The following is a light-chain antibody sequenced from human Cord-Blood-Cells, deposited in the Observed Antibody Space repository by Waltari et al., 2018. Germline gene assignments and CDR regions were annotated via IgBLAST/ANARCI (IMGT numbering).Light chain of an antibody. CDR2: EVS. Sequence: QSALTQPPSASGSPGQSVTIPCTGTSSDVGGYNYVSWDQQHPGKAPKLMIYEVSKRPSGVPDRFSGSKSGNTASLTVSGLQAEDEADYYCSSYAGSNNVVFGGGTKLTVL. CDR1: SSDVGGYNY. CDR3: SSYAGSNNVV. J-gene: IGLJ2*01. V-gene: IGLV2-8*01.